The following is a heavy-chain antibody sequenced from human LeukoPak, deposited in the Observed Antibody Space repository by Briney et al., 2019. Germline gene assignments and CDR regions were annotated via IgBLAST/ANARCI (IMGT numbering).Heavy chain of an antibody. D-gene: IGHD3-9*01. V-gene: IGHV3-23*01. CDR1: GFTFSNYA. CDR3: AKWGDYDVLTGYYVPDY. CDR2: ILGSGGST. Sequence: GGSLRLSCAASGFTFSNYAMSWVCQAPGKGLEWVSAILGSGGSTYYPDSVKGRFTVSRDNSKSTLYLQMNSLRAEDTALYYCAKWGDYDVLTGYYVPDYWGQGTLVTVSS. J-gene: IGHJ4*02.